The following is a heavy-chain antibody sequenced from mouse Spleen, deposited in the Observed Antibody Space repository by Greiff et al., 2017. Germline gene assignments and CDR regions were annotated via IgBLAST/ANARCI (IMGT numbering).Heavy chain of an antibody. CDR1: GYAFTNYL. CDR2: INPGSGGT. J-gene: IGHJ3*01. D-gene: IGHD2-4*01. V-gene: IGHV1-54*01. Sequence: VQLQESGAELVRPGTSVKVSCKASGYAFTNYLIEWVKQRPGQGLEWIGVINPGSGGTNYNEKFKGKATLTADKSSSTAYMQLSSLTSDDSAVYFCARPTMITTGFAYWGQGTLVTVSA. CDR3: ARPTMITTGFAY.